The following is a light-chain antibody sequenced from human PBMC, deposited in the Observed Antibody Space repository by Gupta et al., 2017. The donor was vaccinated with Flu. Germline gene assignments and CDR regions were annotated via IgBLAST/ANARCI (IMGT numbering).Light chain of an antibody. J-gene: IGLJ1*01. V-gene: IGLV1-40*01. CDR2: ANS. CDR3: QSYDSSLSGYV. Sequence: QSVLTHPPSVSGAPGQRVTIACTRSSSNIGAGYDVHWYQQLPGTAPKLLIYANSDRPSGVPDRFSGSKSGISASLAITGLQAGDEADYYCQSYDSSLSGYVFGTGTKVTVL. CDR1: SSNIGAGYD.